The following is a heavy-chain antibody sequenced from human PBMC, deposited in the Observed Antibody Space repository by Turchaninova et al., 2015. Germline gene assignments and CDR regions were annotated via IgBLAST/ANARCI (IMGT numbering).Heavy chain of an antibody. Sequence: EVQLVESGGGLVQPGRCLRLSCAASGFNFDDFAMHWAWQAPGKGLGWVSGITWNMGNKGYADSVSDRFTISKDNAKNSLYLQRNSLRAEDTALYYCAKDKYGDLYYLDYWGQGTLVTVSS. CDR2: ITWNMGNK. CDR3: AKDKYGDLYYLDY. D-gene: IGHD4-17*01. V-gene: IGHV3-9*01. CDR1: GFNFDDFA. J-gene: IGHJ4*02.